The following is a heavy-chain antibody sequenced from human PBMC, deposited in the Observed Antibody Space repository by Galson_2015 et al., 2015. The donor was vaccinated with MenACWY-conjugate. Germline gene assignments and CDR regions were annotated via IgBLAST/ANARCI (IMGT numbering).Heavy chain of an antibody. CDR3: AREGGAYGDYFPYYYYGMDV. J-gene: IGHJ6*02. V-gene: IGHV3-7*03. D-gene: IGHD4-17*01. Sequence: SLRLSCAASGFTVSSNYMSWVRQAPGKGLEWVANIKQDGSEKYYVDSVKGRFTISRDNAKNSLYLQMNSLRAEDTAVYYCAREGGAYGDYFPYYYYGMDVWGQGTTVTVSS. CDR1: GFTVSSNY. CDR2: IKQDGSEK.